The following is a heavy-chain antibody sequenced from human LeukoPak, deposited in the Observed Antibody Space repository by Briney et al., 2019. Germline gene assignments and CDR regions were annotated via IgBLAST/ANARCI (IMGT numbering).Heavy chain of an antibody. CDR1: GGTFNSYA. CDR3: ASVVPAAGFYYYYGMDV. Sequence: SVKVSCKASGGTFNSYAITWVRQAPGLGLEWMGGINPIFGTVNYAQKFQGRVTITADESTGTAYMELSSLRSEDTAVYYCASVVPAAGFYYYYGMDVWGKGTTVTVSS. J-gene: IGHJ6*04. D-gene: IGHD2-2*01. V-gene: IGHV1-69*01. CDR2: INPIFGTV.